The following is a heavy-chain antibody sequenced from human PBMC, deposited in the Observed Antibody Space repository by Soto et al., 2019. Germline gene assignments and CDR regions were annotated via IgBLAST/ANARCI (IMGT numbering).Heavy chain of an antibody. D-gene: IGHD3-22*01. CDR2: ISSSSSTI. V-gene: IGHV3-48*01. Sequence: GGSLRLSCAAAGFPCSSYGRSLVRQAPGKGLEWVSYISSSSSTIYYADSVKGRFTISRDNAKNSLYLQMNTLRAEATAVYYCARVVSRYYYDSSGYWFDYWGQGTLVTVSP. CDR3: ARVVSRYYYDSSGYWFDY. J-gene: IGHJ4*02. CDR1: GFPCSSYG.